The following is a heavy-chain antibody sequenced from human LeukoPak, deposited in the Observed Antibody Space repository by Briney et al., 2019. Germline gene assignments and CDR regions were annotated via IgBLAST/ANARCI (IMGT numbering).Heavy chain of an antibody. V-gene: IGHV4-61*01. CDR3: ARVLATVTTGGMDV. Sequence: KPSETLSLTCTVSGGSVSSGSYYWSWIRQPPGKGLEWIGYIYYSGSTNYNPSLKSRVTTSVDTSKNQFSLKLSSVTAADTAVYYCARVLATVTTGGMDVWGKGTTVTVSS. CDR2: IYYSGST. CDR1: GGSVSSGSYY. D-gene: IGHD4-17*01. J-gene: IGHJ6*04.